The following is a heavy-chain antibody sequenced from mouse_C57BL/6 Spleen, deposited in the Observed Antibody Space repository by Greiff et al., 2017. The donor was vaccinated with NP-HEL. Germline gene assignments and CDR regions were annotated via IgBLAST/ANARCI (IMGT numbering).Heavy chain of an antibody. J-gene: IGHJ1*03. CDR1: GFTFSDYG. V-gene: IGHV5-17*01. Sequence: VQLKESGGGLVKPGGSLKLSCAASGFTFSDYGMHWVRQAPEKGLEWVAYISSGSSTIYYADTVKGRFTISRDNAKNTLFLQMTSLRSEDTAMYYCARSDSNYWHFDVWGTGTTVTVSS. CDR2: ISSGSSTI. CDR3: ARSDSNYWHFDV. D-gene: IGHD2-5*01.